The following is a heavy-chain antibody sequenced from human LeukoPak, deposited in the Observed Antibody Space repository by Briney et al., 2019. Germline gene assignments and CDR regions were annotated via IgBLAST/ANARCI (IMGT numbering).Heavy chain of an antibody. CDR2: IYHRGST. D-gene: IGHD3-22*01. V-gene: IGHV4-4*02. Sequence: SGTLSLTCAVSGGSISSSNWWSWVRQPPGKGLEWIGEIYHRGSTNYNPSLKSRVTISVDTSKNQFSLKLSSVTAADTAVYYCAREVSRYYDSSGYYYGEFDYWGQGTLVTVSS. CDR3: AREVSRYYDSSGYYYGEFDY. J-gene: IGHJ4*02. CDR1: GGSISSSNW.